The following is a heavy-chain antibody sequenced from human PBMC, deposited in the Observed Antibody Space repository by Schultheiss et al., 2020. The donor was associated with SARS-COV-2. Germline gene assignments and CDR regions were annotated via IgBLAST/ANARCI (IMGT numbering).Heavy chain of an antibody. CDR1: GGTFSSYA. J-gene: IGHJ4*02. V-gene: IGHV1-69*13. Sequence: SVKVSCKASGGTFSSYAISWVRQAPGQGLEWMGGIIPIFGTANYAQKFQGRVTITADESTSTAYMELRSLRSDDTAVYYCARGEVGATFAHWGQGTLVTVSS. CDR2: IIPIFGTA. CDR3: ARGEVGATFAH. D-gene: IGHD1-26*01.